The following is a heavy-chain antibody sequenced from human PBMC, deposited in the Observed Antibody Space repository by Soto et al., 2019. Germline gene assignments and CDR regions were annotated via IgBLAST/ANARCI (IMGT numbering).Heavy chain of an antibody. CDR2: ISANGQGI. Sequence: LRLSCAASGFTFSINAMSWVRQAPGKGLEWVSAISANGQGIYYADSVRGRFTISGDNSKNTVFLHMDSLRAEDTAVYYCAKDRDYPRDQFHYWGQGTLVTVSS. D-gene: IGHD2-2*01. V-gene: IGHV3-23*01. CDR3: AKDRDYPRDQFHY. CDR1: GFTFSINA. J-gene: IGHJ4*02.